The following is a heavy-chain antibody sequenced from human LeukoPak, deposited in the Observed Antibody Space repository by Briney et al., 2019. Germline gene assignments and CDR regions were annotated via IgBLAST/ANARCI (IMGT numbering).Heavy chain of an antibody. V-gene: IGHV3-23*01. Sequence: GGSLRLSCAASGFTVSSNYMSWVRQAPGKGLEWVSAISGSGGSTYYADSVKGRFTISRDNSKNTLYLQMNSLRAEDTAVYYCAKALSASSYDYWGQGTLVTVSS. CDR3: AKALSASSYDY. J-gene: IGHJ4*02. CDR2: ISGSGGST. CDR1: GFTVSSNY. D-gene: IGHD2-2*01.